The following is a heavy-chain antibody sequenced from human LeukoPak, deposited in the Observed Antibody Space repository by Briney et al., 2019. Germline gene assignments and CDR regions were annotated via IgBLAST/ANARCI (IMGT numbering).Heavy chain of an antibody. Sequence: ASVKVSCKATGYTFTGYYMHWVRQAPGQGLEWMGWINPNSGGTNYAQKFQGRVTMTTDTSTSTAYMELRSLRSDDTAVYYCARGIYSSYYGMDVWGQGTTVTVSS. V-gene: IGHV1-2*02. CDR2: INPNSGGT. J-gene: IGHJ6*02. CDR1: GYTFTGYY. D-gene: IGHD6-13*01. CDR3: ARGIYSSYYGMDV.